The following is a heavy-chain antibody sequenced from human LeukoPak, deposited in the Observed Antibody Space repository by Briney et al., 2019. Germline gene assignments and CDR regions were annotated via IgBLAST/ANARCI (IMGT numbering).Heavy chain of an antibody. CDR1: GFTFSSYG. CDR3: ARNSYSSSWIDDY. D-gene: IGHD6-13*01. Sequence: GGSLRLSCAASGFTFSSYGMHCVRQAPGSGLEWVALIWYDGSNKYYADSVKGRFTISRDNSKNTLYLQMNSLRAEDTAVYYCARNSYSSSWIDDYWGQGTLVTVSS. CDR2: IWYDGSNK. V-gene: IGHV3-33*01. J-gene: IGHJ4*02.